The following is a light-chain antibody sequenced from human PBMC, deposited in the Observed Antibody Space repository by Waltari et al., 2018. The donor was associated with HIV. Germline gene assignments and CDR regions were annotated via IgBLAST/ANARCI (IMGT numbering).Light chain of an antibody. Sequence: QPVLTQSSSASASLGSSVKLTCTLSSGHRSYIIACNQQQPGKAPRYLMKLEGSGSYNKGSGIPDRFSGSSSGADRYLTISNLQSEDEADYYCETWDSNTHKVVFGGGTKLTVL. V-gene: IGLV4-60*03. CDR2: LEGSGSY. J-gene: IGLJ2*01. CDR1: SGHRSYI. CDR3: ETWDSNTHKVV.